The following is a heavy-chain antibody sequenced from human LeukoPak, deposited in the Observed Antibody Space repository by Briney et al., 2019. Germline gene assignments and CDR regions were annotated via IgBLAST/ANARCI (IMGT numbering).Heavy chain of an antibody. CDR3: AKDSGIYYGWFDP. J-gene: IGHJ5*02. Sequence: HPGGSLRLSCAASGFTFSSYAMSWVRQAPGKGLEWVSAISGSGGSTYYADSVKGRFTISRDNSKNTLYLQMNSLRAEDTAVYFCAKDSGIYYGWFDPWGQGTLVTVSS. D-gene: IGHD1-26*01. CDR1: GFTFSSYA. V-gene: IGHV3-23*01. CDR2: ISGSGGST.